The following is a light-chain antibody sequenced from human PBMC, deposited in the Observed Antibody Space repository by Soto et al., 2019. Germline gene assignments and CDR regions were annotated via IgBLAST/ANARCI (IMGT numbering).Light chain of an antibody. J-gene: IGKJ1*01. V-gene: IGKV3-20*01. Sequence: TQSPGTLSLSPGERATLSCRAVQSVTSTYMAWYQQKPGQAPRLLIYATSFRATGIPARFRGSGSGTDFTLTISSLEPEDSAMYYCQDSSTSPWPFGQGTKVEIK. CDR3: QDSSTSPWP. CDR2: ATS. CDR1: QSVTSTY.